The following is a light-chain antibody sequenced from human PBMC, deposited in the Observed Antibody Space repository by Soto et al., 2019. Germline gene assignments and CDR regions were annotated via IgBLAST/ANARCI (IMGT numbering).Light chain of an antibody. CDR3: QQYDSYSIT. CDR1: QSISSW. CDR2: DAS. J-gene: IGKJ5*01. V-gene: IGKV1-5*01. Sequence: DAHMSLSPSTLSASVGDRVAITCRASQSISSWLAWYQQKPGKAPELLIYDASSLESGVPARFSGSGSGTEFTLTISSLEPEDFAAYYCQQYDSYSITFGQGTRLEIK.